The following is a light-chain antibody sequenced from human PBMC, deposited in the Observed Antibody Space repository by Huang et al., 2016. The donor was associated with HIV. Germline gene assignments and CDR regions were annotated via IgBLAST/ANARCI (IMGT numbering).Light chain of an antibody. CDR2: LGS. Sequence: DIVMTQSLVSLPVTPGDSASISCRSNPSLLYKNGSNYLDWYLQKTGQSPQLLIHLGSHQATGVADRFSSSGSGTDYTLKISAVEAYDVGGYYCMEALQTPPSTFGQGTKLEI. V-gene: IGKV2-28*01. CDR1: PSLLYKNGSNY. CDR3: MEALQTPPST. J-gene: IGKJ2*02.